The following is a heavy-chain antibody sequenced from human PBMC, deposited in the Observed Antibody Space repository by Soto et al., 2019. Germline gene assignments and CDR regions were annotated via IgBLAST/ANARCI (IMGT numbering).Heavy chain of an antibody. V-gene: IGHV3-33*01. CDR3: AAVYPYYDFWSGSNYYYYGMDV. CDR2: IWYDGSNK. D-gene: IGHD3-3*01. Sequence: QVQLVESGGGVVQPGRSLRLSCAASGFTFSSYGMHWVRQAPGKGLEWVAVIWYDGSNKYYADSVKGRFTISRDNSKNTLYLQMNSLRAEDTAVYYCAAVYPYYDFWSGSNYYYYGMDVW. CDR1: GFTFSSYG. J-gene: IGHJ6*01.